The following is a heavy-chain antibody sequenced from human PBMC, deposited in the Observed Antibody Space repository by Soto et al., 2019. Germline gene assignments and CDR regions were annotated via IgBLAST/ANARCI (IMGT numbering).Heavy chain of an antibody. V-gene: IGHV4-30-4*01. CDR3: ATYRKFFQI. CDR2: IYYSGST. CDR1: GGSISSGDYY. Sequence: SETLSLTCTVSGGSISSGDYYWSWIRQPPGKGLEWIGYIYYSGSTYYNPSLKSRVTIPVDTSKNHFFLNLTSVTAADTAVYYCATYRKFFQIWGQGTKVTVSS. J-gene: IGHJ3*02.